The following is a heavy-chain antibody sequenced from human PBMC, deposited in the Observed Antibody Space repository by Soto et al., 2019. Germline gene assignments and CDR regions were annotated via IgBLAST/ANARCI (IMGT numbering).Heavy chain of an antibody. V-gene: IGHV3-30*18. D-gene: IGHD5-12*01. CDR3: AKDFTVATIFPNAFDI. CDR2: ISYDGSNK. CDR1: GFTFSSYG. J-gene: IGHJ3*02. Sequence: QVQLVESGGGVVQPGRSLRLSCAASGFTFSSYGMHWVRQAPGKGLEWVAVISYDGSNKYYADSVKGRFTISRDNSKNTLYLRMNSLRAEDTAVYYCAKDFTVATIFPNAFDIWGQGTMVTVSS.